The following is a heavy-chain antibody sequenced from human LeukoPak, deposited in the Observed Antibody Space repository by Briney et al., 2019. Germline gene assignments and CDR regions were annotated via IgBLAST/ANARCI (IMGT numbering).Heavy chain of an antibody. V-gene: IGHV4-39*01. CDR2: IYYSETT. J-gene: IGHJ5*02. CDR1: GGSISSSSYY. Sequence: NPSETLSLTCTVSGGSISSSSYYRGWIRQPPGKGLEWIGSIYYSETTYYNPSLKSRVTISVDTSKNQFSLRLSSVTAADTAVYYCARQRYYGSGSYSLNWFDPWGQGTLVTVSS. CDR3: ARQRYYGSGSYSLNWFDP. D-gene: IGHD3-10*01.